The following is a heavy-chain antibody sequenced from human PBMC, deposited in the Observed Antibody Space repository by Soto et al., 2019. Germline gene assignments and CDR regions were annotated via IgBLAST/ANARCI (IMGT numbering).Heavy chain of an antibody. CDR2: IIPIFGTA. CDR1: GGTFSSYA. CDR3: ARPYYDILTGYPGAAFDI. Sequence: QVQLVQSGAEVKKPGSSVKVSCKASGGTFSSYAISWVRQAPGQGLEWMGGIIPIFGTANYAQKFQGRVTITADESTSTAYMDLSSLRSEDTAVYYCARPYYDILTGYPGAAFDIWGQGTMVTVSS. V-gene: IGHV1-69*01. J-gene: IGHJ3*02. D-gene: IGHD3-9*01.